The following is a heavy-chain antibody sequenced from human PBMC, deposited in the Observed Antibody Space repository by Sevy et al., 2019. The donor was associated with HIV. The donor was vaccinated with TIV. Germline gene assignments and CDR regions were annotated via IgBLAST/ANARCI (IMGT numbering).Heavy chain of an antibody. CDR1: GFSFSSYG. Sequence: GGSLRLSCAASGFSFSSYGMHWVRHAPGKGLEWVAVISYDGSNKYYAESVNADSVKGRFTISRDNSKNTLYLQMNSVRAEDTAVYYCAKGASAAGSRVLPHDYWGQGTLVTVSS. J-gene: IGHJ4*02. D-gene: IGHD6-13*01. CDR2: ISYDGSNK. CDR3: AKGASAAGSRVLPHDY. V-gene: IGHV3-30*18.